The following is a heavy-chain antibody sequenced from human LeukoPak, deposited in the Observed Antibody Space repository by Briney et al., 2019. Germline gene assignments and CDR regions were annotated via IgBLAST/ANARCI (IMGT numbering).Heavy chain of an antibody. CDR3: ARHGGGRRGYDSSGYPIYPLRPYYYYYYMDV. V-gene: IGHV4-34*01. D-gene: IGHD3-22*01. CDR1: GGSFSGYY. J-gene: IGHJ6*03. Sequence: SETLSLTCAVYGGSFSGYYWSWIRQPPGKGLEWIGEINHSGSTNYNPSLKSRVTISVDTSKNQFSLKLSSVTAADTAVYYCARHGGGRRGYDSSGYPIYPLRPYYYYYYMDVWGKGTTVTISS. CDR2: INHSGST.